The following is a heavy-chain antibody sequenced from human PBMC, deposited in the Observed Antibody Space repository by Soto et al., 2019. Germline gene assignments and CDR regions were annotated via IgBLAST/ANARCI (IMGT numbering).Heavy chain of an antibody. Sequence: NPSETLSLTCTVSGGSISSSSYYWGWIRQPPGKGLEWIGSIYYSGSTYYNPSLKSRVTISVDTSKNQFSLKLSSVTAADTAVYYCARLATTHFDYWGQGTLVTVSS. D-gene: IGHD1-26*01. J-gene: IGHJ4*02. CDR1: GGSISSSSYY. V-gene: IGHV4-39*01. CDR3: ARLATTHFDY. CDR2: IYYSGST.